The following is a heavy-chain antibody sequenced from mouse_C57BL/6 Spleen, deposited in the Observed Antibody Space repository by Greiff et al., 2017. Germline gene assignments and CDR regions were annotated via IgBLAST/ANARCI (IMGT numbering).Heavy chain of an antibody. D-gene: IGHD2-2*01. CDR1: GFTFSSYA. Sequence: EVQVVESGEGLVKPGGSLKLSCAASGFTFSSYAMSWVRQTPEKRLEWVAYISSGGDYIYYADTVKGRFTISRDNARNTLYLQMSSLKSEDTAMYYCTREGLYYGYDEGAMDYWGQGTSVTVSS. CDR2: ISSGGDYI. J-gene: IGHJ4*01. V-gene: IGHV5-9-1*02. CDR3: TREGLYYGYDEGAMDY.